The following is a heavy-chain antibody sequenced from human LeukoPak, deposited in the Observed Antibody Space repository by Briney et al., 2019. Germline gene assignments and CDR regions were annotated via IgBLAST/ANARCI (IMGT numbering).Heavy chain of an antibody. CDR3: ANGRVAGAGIIDY. Sequence: GGSLRLSCAASGFTFSSYGMSWVRQAPGKGLEWVSAISGSGGSTYYADSVKGRFTISRDNSKNTLYLQMNSLRAEDTAAYYCANGRVAGAGIIDYWGQRALVTVSS. CDR1: GFTFSSYG. CDR2: ISGSGGST. V-gene: IGHV3-23*01. J-gene: IGHJ4*02. D-gene: IGHD3-10*01.